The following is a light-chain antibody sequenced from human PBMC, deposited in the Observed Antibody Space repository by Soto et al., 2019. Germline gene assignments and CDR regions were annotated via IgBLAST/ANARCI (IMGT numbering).Light chain of an antibody. CDR1: SSDVGGYNY. CDR2: EVN. J-gene: IGLJ1*01. Sequence: QSVRTQPPSASGSPGQSVTISCTGTSSDVGGYNYVSWYQQHPGKAPKLMIYEVNKRPSGVPDRFSGSKSGNTASLTVSGLQAEDEADYYCSSYAGSNNFGVFGTGTKVTVL. V-gene: IGLV2-8*01. CDR3: SSYAGSNNFGV.